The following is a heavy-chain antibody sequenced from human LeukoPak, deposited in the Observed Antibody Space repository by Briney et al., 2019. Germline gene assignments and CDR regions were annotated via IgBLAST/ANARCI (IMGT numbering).Heavy chain of an antibody. J-gene: IGHJ4*02. CDR3: AREDIVVVPVVDY. D-gene: IGHD2-2*01. CDR2: IKQDGSEK. Sequence: GGSLRLSCAASGFTFSSYWMSWVRPAPGKGLEWVANIKQDGSEKYYVDSVKGRFTISRDNAKNSLYLQMNSLRAEDTAVYYCAREDIVVVPVVDYWGQGTLVTVSS. V-gene: IGHV3-7*03. CDR1: GFTFSSYW.